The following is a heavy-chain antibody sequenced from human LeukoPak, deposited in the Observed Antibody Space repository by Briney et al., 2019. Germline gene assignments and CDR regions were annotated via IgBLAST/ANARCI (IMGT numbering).Heavy chain of an antibody. J-gene: IGHJ4*02. V-gene: IGHV1-18*01. CDR2: ISAYNGNT. Sequence: ASVKVSCKASGYTFTSYGISWVRQAPGQGLEWMGWISAYNGNTNYAQKLQGRVTMTTDTSTSTAYMELRSLRSDDTAVYYCARRLSYCGGDCYSPFDYWGQGTLVTVSS. CDR1: GYTFTSYG. CDR3: ARRLSYCGGDCYSPFDY. D-gene: IGHD2-21*02.